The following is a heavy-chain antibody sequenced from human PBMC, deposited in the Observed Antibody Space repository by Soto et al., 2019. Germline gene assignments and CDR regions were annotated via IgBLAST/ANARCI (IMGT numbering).Heavy chain of an antibody. CDR2: ILPVFDTP. CDR1: GGTFSNYA. Sequence: VQLVQSGAEVKKPGSSVKVSCKASGGTFSNYALNWVRQAPGQGLEWMGGILPVFDTPNYAREFQGRLTITADESTNTTYMELSTLRSEDTAMYYCARDRDYGDARDYWGQGTLVTVSS. D-gene: IGHD4-17*01. V-gene: IGHV1-69*01. J-gene: IGHJ4*02. CDR3: ARDRDYGDARDY.